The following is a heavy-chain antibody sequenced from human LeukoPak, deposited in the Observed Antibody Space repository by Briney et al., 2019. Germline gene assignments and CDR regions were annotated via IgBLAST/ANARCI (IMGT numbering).Heavy chain of an antibody. J-gene: IGHJ6*03. CDR3: ARGIIAVAVGYMDV. CDR1: GFTFSDYY. V-gene: IGHV3-11*01. Sequence: GGSLRLSCAASGFTFSDYYMSWIRQAPGKGLEWVSYISSSGSTIYYADSVKGRFTISRDNAKNSLYLQMNSLRAEDTALYYCARGIIAVAVGYMDVWGKGTTVTVSS. CDR2: ISSSGSTI. D-gene: IGHD6-19*01.